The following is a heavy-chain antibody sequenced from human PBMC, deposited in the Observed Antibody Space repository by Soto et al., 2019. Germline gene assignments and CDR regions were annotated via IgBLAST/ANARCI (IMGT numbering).Heavy chain of an antibody. CDR2: ISFDGGIK. CDR1: GFSFSTHA. CDR3: VRDHGLTTGPGTGYFDY. V-gene: IGHV3-30*03. D-gene: IGHD6-13*01. J-gene: IGHJ4*02. Sequence: QVQLVESGGGVVQPGRSLRLSCAATGFSFSTHAMYWVRQAPGKGLEWVAVISFDGGIKYYADAGKGRFTISRDNSKNSVFLQTNSLRPEDTAVYFCVRDHGLTTGPGTGYFDYWGQGDLVTVSS.